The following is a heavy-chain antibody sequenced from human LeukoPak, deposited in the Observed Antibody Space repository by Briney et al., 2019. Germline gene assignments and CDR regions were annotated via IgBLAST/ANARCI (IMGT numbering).Heavy chain of an antibody. Sequence: GESLKISCTGSGDSFTTYWIGWVRQMPGKGLAWMGMIFPGDSETRYSPSFEGQVTISVDKSINTAYLQWNSLKASDTAMYYCARQKQTLPPDYWGQGALVTVSS. J-gene: IGHJ4*02. CDR3: ARQKQTLPPDY. V-gene: IGHV5-51*01. CDR2: IFPGDSET. D-gene: IGHD6-13*01. CDR1: GDSFTTYW.